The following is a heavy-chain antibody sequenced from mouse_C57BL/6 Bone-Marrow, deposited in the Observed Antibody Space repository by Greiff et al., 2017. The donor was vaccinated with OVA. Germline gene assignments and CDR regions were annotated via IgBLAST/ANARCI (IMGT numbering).Heavy chain of an antibody. J-gene: IGHJ3*01. CDR1: GYTFTGYW. Sequence: VQLQQPGAELVKPGASVKMSCKASGYTFTGYWITWVKQRPGQGLEWIGDIYPGSGSTNYNEKFKSKATLTVDTSSSTAYMQLSSLTSEDSAVYSFAGGSSSWFADWGQGALVTVSA. V-gene: IGHV1-55*01. D-gene: IGHD1-1*01. CDR2: IYPGSGST. CDR3: AGGSSSWFAD.